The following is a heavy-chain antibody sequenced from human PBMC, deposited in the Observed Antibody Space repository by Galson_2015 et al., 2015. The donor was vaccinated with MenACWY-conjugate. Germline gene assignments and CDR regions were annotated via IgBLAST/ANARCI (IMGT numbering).Heavy chain of an antibody. Sequence: SLRLSCAASGFTFSKCAMNWVRQAPGKGLEWVSVISGSGGVTYYADSVKGRFTISRDNSKNTLYLQMNNLRAEDTALYYCAKRGVYGSGTYFTNIWFDPWGQGTLVTVSS. J-gene: IGHJ5*02. CDR1: GFTFSKCA. CDR3: AKRGVYGSGTYFTNIWFDP. D-gene: IGHD3-10*01. CDR2: ISGSGGVT. V-gene: IGHV3-23*01.